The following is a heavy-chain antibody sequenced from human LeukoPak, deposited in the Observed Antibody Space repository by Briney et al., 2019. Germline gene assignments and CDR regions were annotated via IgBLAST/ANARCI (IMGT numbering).Heavy chain of an antibody. D-gene: IGHD3-10*01. CDR1: GGSFSGYY. J-gene: IGHJ4*02. Sequence: PSETLSLTCAVYGGSFSGYYWSWIRQPPGKGLEWIGEINHSGSTNYNPSLKSRVTISVDTSKNQFSLKLSSVTAADTSVYYCARRGLLWFGELLSAFDYWAQGTLVTVSS. CDR3: ARRGLLWFGELLSAFDY. V-gene: IGHV4-34*01. CDR2: INHSGST.